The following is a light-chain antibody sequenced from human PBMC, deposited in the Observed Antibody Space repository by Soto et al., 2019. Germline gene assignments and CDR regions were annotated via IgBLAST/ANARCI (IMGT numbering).Light chain of an antibody. Sequence: QSALTQPASVSGSLGQSITISCTGTSSNVGSYNFVSWYRQYPGKAPELIIYEVSQRPSTFFNRFSGSKSGNTASLTISGLQSDDEADYYCCSYAGNNALVFGGGTKVTVL. V-gene: IGLV2-23*02. CDR2: EVS. CDR1: SSNVGSYNF. J-gene: IGLJ3*02. CDR3: CSYAGNNALV.